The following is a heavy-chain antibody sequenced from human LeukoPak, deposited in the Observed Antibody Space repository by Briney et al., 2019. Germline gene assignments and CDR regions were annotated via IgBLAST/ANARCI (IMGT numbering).Heavy chain of an antibody. CDR1: GDSFDDYY. CDR3: TRMTTGHDY. D-gene: IGHD4-17*01. Sequence: PSETLSLTCAVSGDSFDDYYWAWVRQTPGKGLEWIGEINHSGYTNDSPSLKSRVTLSIDTSRKQFFLNLRSVTVADAGIYYCTRMTTGHDYWGQGTLVTVSS. CDR2: INHSGYT. J-gene: IGHJ4*02. V-gene: IGHV4-34*01.